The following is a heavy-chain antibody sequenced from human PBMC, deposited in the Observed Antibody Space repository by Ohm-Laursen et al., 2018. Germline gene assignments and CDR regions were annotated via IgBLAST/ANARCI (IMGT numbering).Heavy chain of an antibody. D-gene: IGHD5-12*01. CDR3: AKEGGDSGYGDI. J-gene: IGHJ3*02. Sequence: GSLRLSCAASGFTFSSYAMTWVRQAPGKGLEWVSGISAGGRNTYYADSAKGRFTISRDNSKNTLYLQMNSLRVEDTAVYYCAKEGGDSGYGDIWGQGTMVTVSS. CDR2: ISAGGRNT. V-gene: IGHV3-23*01. CDR1: GFTFSSYA.